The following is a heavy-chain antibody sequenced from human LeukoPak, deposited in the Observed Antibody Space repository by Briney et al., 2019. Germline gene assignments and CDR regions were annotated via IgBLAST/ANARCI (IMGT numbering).Heavy chain of an antibody. CDR1: GFTFSNYA. CDR2: ISYDGSII. Sequence: PGGSLRLSCAASGFTFSNYAMHWVRQAPGKGLEWVAVISYDGSIIYYADSVKGRFTISRDNPKSTLQVNSLRTEDTAVYYCARGYCSGGSCYNWGAFNIWGQGTMVTVSS. V-gene: IGHV3-30-3*01. D-gene: IGHD2-15*01. J-gene: IGHJ3*02. CDR3: ARGYCSGGSCYNWGAFNI.